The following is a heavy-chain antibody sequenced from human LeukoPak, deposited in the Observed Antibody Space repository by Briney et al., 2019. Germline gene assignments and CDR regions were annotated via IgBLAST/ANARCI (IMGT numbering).Heavy chain of an antibody. D-gene: IGHD1-26*01. CDR3: ARDSRRVGATGGSDY. J-gene: IGHJ4*02. Sequence: GGSLRLSCAASEFDFSSHAMTWVRQAPGKGLEWVSAISISGSKTYYADSVKGRFTISRDNSKNTLYLQMNSLRADDTAVYYCARDSRRVGATGGSDYWGQGTLVTVSS. CDR2: ISISGSKT. V-gene: IGHV3-23*01. CDR1: EFDFSSHA.